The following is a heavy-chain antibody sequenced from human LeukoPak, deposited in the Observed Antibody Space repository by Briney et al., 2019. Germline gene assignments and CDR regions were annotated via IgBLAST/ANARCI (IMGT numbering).Heavy chain of an antibody. Sequence: PGGSLRLSCAASGFTFSSYEMNWVRQAPGKGLEWVSYISSSGSTIYYADSVKGRFTISRDSAKNSLYLQMNSLRAEDTAVYYCARDRQWEPRFDYWGQGTLVTVSS. CDR3: ARDRQWEPRFDY. CDR1: GFTFSSYE. D-gene: IGHD1-26*01. V-gene: IGHV3-48*03. J-gene: IGHJ4*02. CDR2: ISSSGSTI.